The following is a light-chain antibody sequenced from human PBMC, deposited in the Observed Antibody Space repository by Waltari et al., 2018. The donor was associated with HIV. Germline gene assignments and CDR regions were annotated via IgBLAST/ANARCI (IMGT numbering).Light chain of an antibody. Sequence: QSVLTQPLSASGTPGRSVTISCSGSSSNIGSNTVSWYQQVQGTAPKVFIYSNDDRPSGVPDRFSGSKSGTSASLAISGLQSEDEADYYCATWDDSLNGWVFGGGTKVTVL. CDR3: ATWDDSLNGWV. V-gene: IGLV1-44*01. CDR1: SSNIGSNT. CDR2: SND. J-gene: IGLJ3*02.